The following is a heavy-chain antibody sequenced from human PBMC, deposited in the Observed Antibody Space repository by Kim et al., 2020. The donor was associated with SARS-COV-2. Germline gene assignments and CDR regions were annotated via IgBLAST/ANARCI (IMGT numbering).Heavy chain of an antibody. D-gene: IGHD3-22*01. CDR1: GFSVSSNY. J-gene: IGHJ2*01. Sequence: GGSLSLSCEVSGFSVSSNYMSWVRQAPGKGLEWVSAFYSGGSAYYADSVKGRFTISRDNSKNTLNLQMNSLRVEDTAVYYCVRDHYDSSGYYGLWYFDLWGRGTLVTVSS. V-gene: IGHV3-53*01. CDR3: VRDHYDSSGYYGLWYFDL. CDR2: FYSGGSA.